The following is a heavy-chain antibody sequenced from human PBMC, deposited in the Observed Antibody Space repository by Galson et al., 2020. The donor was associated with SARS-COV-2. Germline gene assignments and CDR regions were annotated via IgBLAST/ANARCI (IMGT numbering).Heavy chain of an antibody. J-gene: IGHJ4*02. CDR2: IYHSGST. V-gene: IGHV4-59*02. CDR3: ARDYDSSGYYFAY. D-gene: IGHD3-22*01. Sequence: SQTLSLTCTVSGGSVSSYLWSWIRQPPGKGLEWIGYIYHSGSTNYNPSLKSRVTISVDTSKNQFSLKPSSVTAADTAVYYCARDYDSSGYYFAYWGQGTLVTVSS. CDR1: GGSVSSYL.